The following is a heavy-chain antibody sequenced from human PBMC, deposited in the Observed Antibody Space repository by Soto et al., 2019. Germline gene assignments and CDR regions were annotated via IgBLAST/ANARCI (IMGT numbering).Heavy chain of an antibody. CDR1: GFTFSDYS. CDR3: ARVSAGGHGFSDY. D-gene: IGHD2-8*02. Sequence: GGSLRLSCAASGFTFSDYSMKWVRQAPGKGLEWVSYISGSSSSINYVDSVRGRFTISRDNAKNSLYLQMNSLRAEDTAVYYCARVSAGGHGFSDYWGQGTLVTVSS. J-gene: IGHJ4*02. CDR2: ISGSSSSI. V-gene: IGHV3-48*01.